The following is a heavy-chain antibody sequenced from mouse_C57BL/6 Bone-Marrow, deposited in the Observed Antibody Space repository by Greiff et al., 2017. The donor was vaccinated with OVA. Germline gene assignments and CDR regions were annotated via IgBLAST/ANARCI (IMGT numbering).Heavy chain of an antibody. CDR1: GFSLTSYG. Sequence: VQLQESGPGLVQPSQSLSITCTVSGFSLTSYGVHWVRQSPGKGLEWLGVIWRGGSTDYNAAFMSRLSITKDNSNRQVVYKMNSLQADDAAIYYCAKRAYYYGSSYVEYAMDYWGQGTSVTVSS. CDR2: IWRGGST. J-gene: IGHJ4*01. CDR3: AKRAYYYGSSYVEYAMDY. D-gene: IGHD1-1*01. V-gene: IGHV2-5*01.